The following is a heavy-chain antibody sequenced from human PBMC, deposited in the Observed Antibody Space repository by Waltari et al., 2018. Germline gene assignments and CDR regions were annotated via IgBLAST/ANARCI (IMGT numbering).Heavy chain of an antibody. D-gene: IGHD6-13*01. CDR1: GYTFTSYA. CDR3: ARDRRGGIAAAGTRGWFDP. J-gene: IGHJ5*02. V-gene: IGHV1-3*01. CDR2: INAGNGNT. Sequence: QVQLVQSGAEVKKPGASVKVSCKASGYTFTSYAMHWVRQAPGQRLEWMGWINAGNGNTKYSQKFQGRGTITRDTSASTAYMELSSLRSEDTAVYYCARDRRGGIAAAGTRGWFDPWGQGTLVTVSS.